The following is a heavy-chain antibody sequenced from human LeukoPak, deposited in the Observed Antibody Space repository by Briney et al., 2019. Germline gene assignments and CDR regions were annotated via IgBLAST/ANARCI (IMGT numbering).Heavy chain of an antibody. Sequence: GTLRLSCAASGFTFSSYGMSWVRQAPGKGLEWVSGIISGGSTYYADSVKGRFTIFRDNSKSTLHLQMNSLRAEDRAVYYCAKEYYSGLYDYWGQGTLVTVSS. J-gene: IGHJ4*02. CDR1: GFTFSSYG. CDR3: AKEYYSGLYDY. V-gene: IGHV3-23*01. D-gene: IGHD5-12*01. CDR2: IISGGST.